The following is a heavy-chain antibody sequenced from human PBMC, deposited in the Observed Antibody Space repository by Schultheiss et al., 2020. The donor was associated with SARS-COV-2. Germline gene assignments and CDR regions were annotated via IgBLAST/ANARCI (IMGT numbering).Heavy chain of an antibody. D-gene: IGHD3-3*01. CDR2: IMPILGTV. CDR1: GGSLSNFA. V-gene: IGHV1-69*01. Sequence: KVSCKSSGGSLSNFAISWVRQAPGQGLEWMGGIMPILGTVNYAQNFRDRITITADESSTTSHMELTSLRSDDTAVYYCARDDSQRITIFGVVIGEDYYYYGMDVWGQGTTVTVSS. CDR3: ARDDSQRITIFGVVIGEDYYYYGMDV. J-gene: IGHJ6*02.